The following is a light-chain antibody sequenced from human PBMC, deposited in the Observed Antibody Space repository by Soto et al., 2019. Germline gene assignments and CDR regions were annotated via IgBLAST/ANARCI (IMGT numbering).Light chain of an antibody. Sequence: DIQMTQSPSTLSASVGDRVTITCRASQTIDSWLAWYQQRPGKPPNLLIYKASTLASGVPSRFSGRGSGTEFTLTINSLQPDDFATYYCQQYHIYSGTFGQGTKVEIK. CDR3: QQYHIYSGT. CDR1: QTIDSW. J-gene: IGKJ1*01. V-gene: IGKV1-5*03. CDR2: KAS.